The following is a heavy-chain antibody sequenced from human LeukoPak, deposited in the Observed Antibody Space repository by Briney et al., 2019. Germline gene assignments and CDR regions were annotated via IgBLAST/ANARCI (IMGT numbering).Heavy chain of an antibody. D-gene: IGHD4-23*01. Sequence: SETLSLTCTVSGGSISSSSYYWVWIRQPPGKGLEWIGSIYYSGSTYYNPSLKSRVTISVDTSKNQFSLKLSSVTAADTAVYYCAREGNGVYYYYMDVWGKGTTVTVSS. V-gene: IGHV4-39*07. CDR1: GGSISSSSYY. CDR3: AREGNGVYYYYMDV. J-gene: IGHJ6*03. CDR2: IYYSGST.